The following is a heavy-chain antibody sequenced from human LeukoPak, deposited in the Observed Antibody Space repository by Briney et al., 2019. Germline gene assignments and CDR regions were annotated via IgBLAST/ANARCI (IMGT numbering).Heavy chain of an antibody. Sequence: GGSLRLSCAASGFTLSGAWMHWVRQAPGKGLVWVSRINPDGTDTRYADSVKGRFTISRDDAKSTLYLHMSSLRAEDTAVYYCARVSGPGLDEYFHLWGQGTLVTVSS. J-gene: IGHJ1*01. D-gene: IGHD3-10*01. V-gene: IGHV3-74*01. CDR3: ARVSGPGLDEYFHL. CDR1: GFTLSGAW. CDR2: INPDGTDT.